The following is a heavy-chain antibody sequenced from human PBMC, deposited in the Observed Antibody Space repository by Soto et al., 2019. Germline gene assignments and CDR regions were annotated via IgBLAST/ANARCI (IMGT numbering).Heavy chain of an antibody. J-gene: IGHJ4*02. CDR1: GGSISSDD. CDR2: IYHSAST. CDR3: ARHSPYCAGDCSPLAY. Sequence: SETRFLSCSGSGGSISSDDCIGCRLPPGKVLEGIGYIYHSASTKYSPSLKSRVTTSVDTSKTQVSLNLSSVTAADTAVYYCARHSPYCAGDCSPLAYWGQGTLVTVS. V-gene: IGHV4-59*08. D-gene: IGHD2-21*02.